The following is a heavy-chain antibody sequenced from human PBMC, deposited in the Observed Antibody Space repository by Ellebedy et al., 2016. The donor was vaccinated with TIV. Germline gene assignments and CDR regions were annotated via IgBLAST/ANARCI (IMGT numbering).Heavy chain of an antibody. D-gene: IGHD4-17*01. CDR2: MNSDGSST. Sequence: GGSLRLXCAASGFTFRNDWMHWVRQAPGKGLVWVSRMNSDGSSTNYADSVKGRFTISRDNSKNTLYLQMNSLRAEDTAVYYCARRKGDGAYVYYFDYWGQGTLVTVSS. J-gene: IGHJ4*02. CDR3: ARRKGDGAYVYYFDY. CDR1: GFTFRNDW. V-gene: IGHV3-74*01.